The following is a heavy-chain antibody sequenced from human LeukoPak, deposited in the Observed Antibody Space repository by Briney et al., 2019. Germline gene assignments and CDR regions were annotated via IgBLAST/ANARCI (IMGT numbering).Heavy chain of an antibody. D-gene: IGHD5-18*01. CDR3: AKVDRGYSYGYPRGAFDI. J-gene: IGHJ3*02. CDR2: ISGSGGST. Sequence: GGSLRLSCAASGFTFSSYAMSWVRQAPGKGLEWVSAISGSGGSTYYADSVKGRFIISRDNSKNTLYLQMNSLRAEDTAVYYCAKVDRGYSYGYPRGAFDIWGQGTMVTVSS. V-gene: IGHV3-23*01. CDR1: GFTFSSYA.